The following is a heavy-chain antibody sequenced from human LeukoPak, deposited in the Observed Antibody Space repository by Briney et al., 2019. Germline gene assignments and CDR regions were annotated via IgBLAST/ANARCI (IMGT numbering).Heavy chain of an antibody. CDR1: GFTFSSYA. CDR2: IRYDGSNK. V-gene: IGHV3-30*02. CDR3: AKDRERFLEWLDY. Sequence: GGSLRLSCAASGFTFSSYAMSWVRQAPGKGLEWVAFIRYDGSNKYYADSVKGRFTIPRDNSKNTLYLQMNSLRAEDTAVYYCAKDRERFLEWLDYWGQGTLATVSS. D-gene: IGHD3-3*01. J-gene: IGHJ4*02.